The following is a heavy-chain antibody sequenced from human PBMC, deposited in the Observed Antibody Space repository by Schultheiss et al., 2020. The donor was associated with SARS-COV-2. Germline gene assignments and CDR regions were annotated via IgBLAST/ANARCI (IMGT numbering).Heavy chain of an antibody. CDR3: ARGTARGELLPFDC. CDR1: GFTFNNYS. Sequence: GESLKISCAASGFTFNNYSMNWVRQAPGKGLEWVSSIGRTPSNLYYADSVQGRFTISRDNTKNSLYLHMNSLRVDDTAVYYCARGTARGELLPFDCWGQGALVTVSS. V-gene: IGHV3-21*01. J-gene: IGHJ4*02. CDR2: IGRTPSNL. D-gene: IGHD6-6*01.